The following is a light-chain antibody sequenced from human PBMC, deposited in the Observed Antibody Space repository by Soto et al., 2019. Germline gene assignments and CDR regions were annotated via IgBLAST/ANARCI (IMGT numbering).Light chain of an antibody. CDR3: QRTYGPPFT. J-gene: IGKJ3*01. CDR1: ESIDRY. CDR2: AAS. Sequence: DIQMTQSPSSLSAFVGDRVTITCRASESIDRYLSWYQQKPGKAPKALIYAASTLLSGVPSRFSGSGSGTDFTLTISSLQPEDFATYYCQRTYGPPFTFVPGTKVDIK. V-gene: IGKV1-39*01.